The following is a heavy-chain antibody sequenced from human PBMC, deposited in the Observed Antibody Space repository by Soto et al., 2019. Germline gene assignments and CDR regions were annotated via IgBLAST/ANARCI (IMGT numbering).Heavy chain of an antibody. D-gene: IGHD1-1*01. CDR1: GGTFSSYA. J-gene: IGHJ4*02. CDR3: ARVDQVWASTGTHTIFDY. V-gene: IGHV1-69*13. Sequence: SVKVSCKASGGTFSSYAISWVRQAPGQGLEWMGGIIPIFGTANYAQKFQGRVTITADESTSTAYMELSSLRSEDTAVYYCARVDQVWASTGTHTIFDYWGQGTLVTVSS. CDR2: IIPIFGTA.